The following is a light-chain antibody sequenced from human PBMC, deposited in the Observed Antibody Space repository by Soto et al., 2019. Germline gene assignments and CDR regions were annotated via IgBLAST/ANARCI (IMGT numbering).Light chain of an antibody. V-gene: IGKV3-15*01. CDR3: QHYNNWPST. CDR2: CAS. CDR1: QSISDT. Sequence: ETWMTQSASTLSGSPGGRATLSWGASQSISDTLAWYQQKPGQAPRLPIHCASTRATGFPARFSGSWSGTDFTLTISSLQSEDFAVYYCQHYNNWPSTFGQGTKVDI. J-gene: IGKJ1*01.